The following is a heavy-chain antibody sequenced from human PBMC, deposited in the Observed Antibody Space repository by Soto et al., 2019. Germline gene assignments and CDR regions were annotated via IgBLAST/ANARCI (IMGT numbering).Heavy chain of an antibody. Sequence: SVKVSCKASGGTFSRYAISWVRQAPGQGLEWMGGIIPIFGTANYAQKFQGRVTITADESTSTAYMELSSLRSEDTAVYYCARVGVPAAHYFGYWGQGTLVTVSS. CDR2: IIPIFGTA. CDR1: GGTFSRYA. J-gene: IGHJ4*02. D-gene: IGHD2-2*01. V-gene: IGHV1-69*13. CDR3: ARVGVPAAHYFGY.